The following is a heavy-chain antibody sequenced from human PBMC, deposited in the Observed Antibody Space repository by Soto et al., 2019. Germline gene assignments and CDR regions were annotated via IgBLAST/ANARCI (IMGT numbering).Heavy chain of an antibody. CDR2: MNPNSGNT. CDR1: GYTFTSYD. Sequence: ASVKVSCKASGYTFTSYDINWVRQATGQGLEWMGWMNPNSGNTGYAQKFQGRVTMTRNTSIRTAYMELSSLRSEDTAVYYCARGRIAAATRYYGMDVWGQGTTVTVSS. CDR3: ARGRIAAATRYYGMDV. V-gene: IGHV1-8*01. J-gene: IGHJ6*02. D-gene: IGHD6-13*01.